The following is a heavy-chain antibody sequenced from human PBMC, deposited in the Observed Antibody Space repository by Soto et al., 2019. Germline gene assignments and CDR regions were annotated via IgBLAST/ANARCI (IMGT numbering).Heavy chain of an antibody. D-gene: IGHD2-8*01. V-gene: IGHV4-39*01. CDR1: GGSVSNSNYY. CDR3: VSQRTSVLTQSYFDY. J-gene: IGHJ4*02. CDR2: DYYRGRS. Sequence: SETLSLTCTVSGGSVSNSNYYWGWIRQSPGKGLDWIGSDYYRGRSSSKSSAKSRVTISVDTTTNQISLHLNNVTASDTAVYFCVSQRTSVLTQSYFDYWGPGALVTVSS.